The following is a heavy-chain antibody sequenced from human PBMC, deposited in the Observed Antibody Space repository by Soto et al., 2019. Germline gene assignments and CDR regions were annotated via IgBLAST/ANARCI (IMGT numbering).Heavy chain of an antibody. J-gene: IGHJ4*02. Sequence: GGSLRLSCAASGFTFSSYAMSWVRQAPGKGLEWVSAISGSGGSTYYADSVKGRFTISRDNSKNTLYLQMNSLRAEDTAVYYCAKDPSRRKRYSGYDYPPYFDYWGQGTLVTVSS. CDR2: ISGSGGST. V-gene: IGHV3-23*01. D-gene: IGHD5-12*01. CDR3: AKDPSRRKRYSGYDYPPYFDY. CDR1: GFTFSSYA.